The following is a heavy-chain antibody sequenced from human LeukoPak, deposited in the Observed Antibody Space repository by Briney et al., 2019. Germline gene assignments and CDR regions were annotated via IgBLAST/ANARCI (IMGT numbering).Heavy chain of an antibody. CDR1: GGSISSGGYY. J-gene: IGHJ4*02. D-gene: IGHD2-15*01. CDR2: IYYSGST. CDR3: ARRGCSGGSCYFDY. Sequence: SETLSLTCTVSGGSISSGGYYWSWIRQHPGKGLEWIGYIYYSGSTYYNPSLKSRVTISVDTSKNQFSLKLSSVTAADTAVYYCARRGCSGGSCYFDYWGQGTLFTVSS. V-gene: IGHV4-31*03.